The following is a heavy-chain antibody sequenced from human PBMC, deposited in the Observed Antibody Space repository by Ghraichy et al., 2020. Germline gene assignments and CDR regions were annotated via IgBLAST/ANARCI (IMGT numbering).Heavy chain of an antibody. CDR2: IYSGATT. Sequence: GGSLRLSCAASGFSVSRTYMSWVRQAPGKGLEWVSVIYSGATTYYADSVKGRFTISRDNSKNTLYLQMNSLRVEDTAVYYWARGLAAADNWGQGTLVTVSS. D-gene: IGHD6-13*01. CDR1: GFSVSRTY. J-gene: IGHJ4*02. CDR3: ARGLAAADN. V-gene: IGHV3-66*01.